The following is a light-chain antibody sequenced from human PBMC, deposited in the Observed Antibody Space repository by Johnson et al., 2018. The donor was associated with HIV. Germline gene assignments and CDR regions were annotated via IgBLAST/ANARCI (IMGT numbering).Light chain of an antibody. Sequence: QSVLTQPPSVSAAPGQKVNISCSGSSSNIGNNYVSWYQQLPGTAPTLLIFEKNKRPSGIPDRFSASKSGTSATLDITGLQTGDEADYYCGTWDSSLRSGFFGTGTKVTVL. CDR1: SSNIGNNY. CDR3: GTWDSSLRSGF. CDR2: EKN. V-gene: IGLV1-51*02. J-gene: IGLJ1*01.